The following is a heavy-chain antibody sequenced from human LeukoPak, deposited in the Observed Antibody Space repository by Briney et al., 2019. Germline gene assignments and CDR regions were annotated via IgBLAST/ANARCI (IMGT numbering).Heavy chain of an antibody. CDR1: GFTFSSYS. D-gene: IGHD3-10*01. CDR2: ISSSSSYI. J-gene: IGHJ4*02. CDR3: AKVGVPTRPYYFDY. Sequence: GGSLRLSCAASGFTFSSYSMNWVRQAPGKGLEWVSSISSSSSYIYYADSVKGRFTISRDNSKNTLYLQMNSLRAEDTAVYYCAKVGVPTRPYYFDYWGQGTLVTVSS. V-gene: IGHV3-21*04.